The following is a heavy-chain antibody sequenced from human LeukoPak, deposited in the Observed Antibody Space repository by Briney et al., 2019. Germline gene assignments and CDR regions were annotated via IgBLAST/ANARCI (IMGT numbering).Heavy chain of an antibody. CDR2: INPNRGGT. CDR3: ARVTPDFGSGYWDN. Sequence: ASVEVTCKASGYTFTGYYMHWVRQAPGQGLEWMGWINPNRGGTNYAQKFKGRVTMTSDTSIRTACMKMSRLTSGGPAVYWWARVTPDFGSGYWDNWGEGTLVTVSS. CDR1: GYTFTGYY. V-gene: IGHV1-2*02. D-gene: IGHD3-3*01. J-gene: IGHJ4*02.